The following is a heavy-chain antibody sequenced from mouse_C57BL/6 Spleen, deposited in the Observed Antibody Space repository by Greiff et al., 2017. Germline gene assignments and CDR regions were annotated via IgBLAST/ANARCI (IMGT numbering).Heavy chain of an antibody. CDR2: IHPNSGST. CDR3: ARFGYDFDY. J-gene: IGHJ2*01. CDR1: GYTFTSYW. Sequence: QVQLKQPGAELVKPGASVKLSCKASGYTFTSYWMHWVKQRPGQGLEWIGMIHPNSGSTNYNEKFKSKATLTVDKSSSTAYMQLSSLTSEDSAVYYCARFGYDFDYWGQGTTLTVSS. D-gene: IGHD2-2*01. V-gene: IGHV1-64*01.